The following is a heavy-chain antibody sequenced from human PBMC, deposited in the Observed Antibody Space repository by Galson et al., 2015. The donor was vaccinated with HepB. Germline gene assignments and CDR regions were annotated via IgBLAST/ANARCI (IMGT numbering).Heavy chain of an antibody. V-gene: IGHV1-69*10. CDR2: IIPILGIA. CDR1: GGTFSSYA. J-gene: IGHJ6*02. D-gene: IGHD6-6*01. CDR3: AKDSQKARPGYYYYGVDV. Sequence: SVKVSCKASGGTFSSYAISWVRQAPGQGLEWMGGIIPILGIANYAQKFQGRVTITADKSTSTAYMELSSLRSEDTAVYYCAKDSQKARPGYYYYGVDVWGQGTTVTVSS.